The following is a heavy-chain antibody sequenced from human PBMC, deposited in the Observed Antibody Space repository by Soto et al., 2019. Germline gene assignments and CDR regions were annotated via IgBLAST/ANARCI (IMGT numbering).Heavy chain of an antibody. D-gene: IGHD5-18*01. J-gene: IGHJ6*02. CDR1: GFTFSSYG. Sequence: QVQLVESGGGVVQPGRSLRLSCAASGFTFSSYGMHWVRQAPGKGLEWVAVIWYDGNNKYYADSGKGRFTISRDNSKNTLYLQMNRLRAEDTAVYYCARFPRGYSYGYGSLYYYCGMDVWGQGTTVTVSS. V-gene: IGHV3-33*01. CDR3: ARFPRGYSYGYGSLYYYCGMDV. CDR2: IWYDGNNK.